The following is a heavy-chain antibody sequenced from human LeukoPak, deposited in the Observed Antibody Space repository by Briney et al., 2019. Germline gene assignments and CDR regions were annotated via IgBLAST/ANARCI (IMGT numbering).Heavy chain of an antibody. J-gene: IGHJ4*02. Sequence: PSETLSLTYTVSGGSISSYYWSWIRQPAGKGLEWIGRIYTSGSTNYNPSLKSRVTMSVDTSKNQFSLKLSSVTAADTAVYYCASTNYYDSPYYFDYWGQGTLVTVSS. CDR2: IYTSGST. CDR1: GGSISSYY. CDR3: ASTNYYDSPYYFDY. V-gene: IGHV4-4*07. D-gene: IGHD3-22*01.